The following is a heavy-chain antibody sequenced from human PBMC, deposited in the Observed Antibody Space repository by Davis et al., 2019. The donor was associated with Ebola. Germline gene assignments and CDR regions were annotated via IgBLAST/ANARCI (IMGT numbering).Heavy chain of an antibody. Sequence: PSETLSLTCTVSGGSISSSSYYWGWIRQPPGKGLEWIGSIYYSGSTYYNPSLKSRVTISVDTSKNQFSLKLSSVTAADTAVYYCANERGSYVGYWGQGTLVTVSS. CDR3: ANERGSYVGY. CDR1: GGSISSSSYY. V-gene: IGHV4-39*01. CDR2: IYYSGST. J-gene: IGHJ4*02. D-gene: IGHD1-26*01.